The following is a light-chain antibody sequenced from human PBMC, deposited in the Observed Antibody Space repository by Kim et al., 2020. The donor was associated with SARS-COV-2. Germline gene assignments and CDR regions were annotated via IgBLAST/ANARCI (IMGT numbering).Light chain of an antibody. Sequence: SSELTQDPAVSVALGQTVTITCQGDGLRDFFSTWYQQRPGQAPRLLFYNRDTRPSGIPDRFSAPSPENTASLTITGAQADDEAVYSCCSRDINTDAVVFG. J-gene: IGLJ1*01. CDR1: GLRDFF. V-gene: IGLV3-19*01. CDR3: CSRDINTDAVV. CDR2: NRD.